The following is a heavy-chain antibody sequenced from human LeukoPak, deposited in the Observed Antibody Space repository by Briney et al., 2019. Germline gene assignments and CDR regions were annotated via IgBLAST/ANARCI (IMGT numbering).Heavy chain of an antibody. CDR2: IYYSGST. J-gene: IGHJ5*02. D-gene: IGHD5-24*01. CDR3: ARDRDGLGWFDP. Sequence: SETLSLTCTVSGGSISSGDYYWSWIRQPPGKGLEWIGYIYYSGSTNYNPSLKSRVTISVDTSKNQFSLKLSSVTAADTAVYYCARDRDGLGWFDPWGQGTLVTVSS. CDR1: GGSISSGDYY. V-gene: IGHV4-61*08.